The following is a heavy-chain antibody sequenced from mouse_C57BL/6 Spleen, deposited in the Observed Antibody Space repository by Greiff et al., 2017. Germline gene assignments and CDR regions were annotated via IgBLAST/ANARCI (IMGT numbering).Heavy chain of an antibody. CDR3: ARSEIDNGNWAWFAD. V-gene: IGHV1-7*01. CDR2: INPSSGST. Sequence: QVQLQQSGAELAKPGASVKLSCKASGYTFTSYWMHWVKQRPGQGLEWIGYINPSSGSTKYNQKFKDKATLTADKSYSTAYMQLSSLTYEDSEVYYCARSEIDNGNWAWFADWGKGTLVTVSA. J-gene: IGHJ3*01. CDR1: GYTFTSYW. D-gene: IGHD2-1*01.